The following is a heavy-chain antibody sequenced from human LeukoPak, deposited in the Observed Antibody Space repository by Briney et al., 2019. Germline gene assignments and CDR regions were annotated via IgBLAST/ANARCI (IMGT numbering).Heavy chain of an antibody. J-gene: IGHJ4*02. CDR3: ARDPNAGSGSTDIFDY. Sequence: GGSLRLSCAASGFTVSSNYMSWVRQAPGKGLEWVSSISSSSSYIYYADSVKGRFTISRDNAKNSLYLQMNSLRAEDTAVYYCARDPNAGSGSTDIFDYWGQGTLVTVSS. V-gene: IGHV3-21*01. CDR2: ISSSSSYI. CDR1: GFTVSSNY. D-gene: IGHD3-10*01.